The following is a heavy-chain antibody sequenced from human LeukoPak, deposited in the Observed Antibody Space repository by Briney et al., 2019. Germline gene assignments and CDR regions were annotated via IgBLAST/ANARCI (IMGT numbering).Heavy chain of an antibody. V-gene: IGHV3-9*01. CDR1: GFTFDDYA. Sequence: GGSLRLSCAASGFTFDDYAMHWVRQAPGKGLEWVSGINWNSGSIGYADSVKGRFTISRDNTKNSLYLQMNRLRAEDTALYFCAKDTTLEDWGQGTLVTVSS. CDR3: AKDTTLED. CDR2: INWNSGSI. J-gene: IGHJ4*02. D-gene: IGHD1-1*01.